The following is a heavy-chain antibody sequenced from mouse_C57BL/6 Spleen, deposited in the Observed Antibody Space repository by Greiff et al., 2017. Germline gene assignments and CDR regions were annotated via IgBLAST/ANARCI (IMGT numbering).Heavy chain of an antibody. D-gene: IGHD2-4*01. Sequence: QVQLKESGAELVRPGSSVKLSCKASGYTFTSYWMHWVKQRPIQGLEWIGNIDPSDSETHYNQKFKDKATLPVDKSSSTAYMQLSSLTSEDSAVYYCARWGYDYDAYWGQGTLVTVSA. CDR3: ARWGYDYDAY. V-gene: IGHV1-52*01. J-gene: IGHJ3*01. CDR1: GYTFTSYW. CDR2: IDPSDSET.